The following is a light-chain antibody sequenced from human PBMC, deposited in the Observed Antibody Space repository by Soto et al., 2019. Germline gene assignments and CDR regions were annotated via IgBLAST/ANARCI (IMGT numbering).Light chain of an antibody. J-gene: IGKJ1*01. CDR3: QQSYSNPRT. V-gene: IGKV1-39*01. CDR1: QSIKTW. CDR2: DAS. Sequence: DIQMTQSPSALSASVGDRVTITCRASQSIKTWLAWYQRKPGRAPNLLIYDASSLQSGVPSRFSGSGSGTDFTLTISSLQPEDFATYYCQQSYSNPRTFGQGTKVDIK.